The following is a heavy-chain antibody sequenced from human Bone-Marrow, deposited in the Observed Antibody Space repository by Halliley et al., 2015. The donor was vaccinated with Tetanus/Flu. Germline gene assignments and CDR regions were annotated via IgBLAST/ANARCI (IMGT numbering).Heavy chain of an antibody. V-gene: IGHV3-23*01. CDR3: AKLFGGPVTTWGFDY. Sequence: GRSTFYAESVKGRFTISRDNSKNTVYVDMKSLRVEDTAVYYCAKLFGGPVTTWGFDYWGQGTLVTVSS. CDR2: GRST. D-gene: IGHD3-10*01. J-gene: IGHJ4*02.